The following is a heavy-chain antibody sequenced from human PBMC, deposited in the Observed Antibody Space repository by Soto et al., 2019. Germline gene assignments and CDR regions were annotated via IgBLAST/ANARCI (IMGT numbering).Heavy chain of an antibody. CDR3: ANGGKKVPAAHLDY. Sequence: EVQLLESGGGLVQPGGSLRLSCAASGFTFSSYAMSWVRQVPGKGLEWVSVISGSGGSTYFADSVKGRFTISRDNSKNTLYLQMSSLRAEDTAVYYCANGGKKVPAAHLDYWGQGTLVTVSS. V-gene: IGHV3-23*01. J-gene: IGHJ4*02. CDR1: GFTFSSYA. D-gene: IGHD2-2*01. CDR2: ISGSGGST.